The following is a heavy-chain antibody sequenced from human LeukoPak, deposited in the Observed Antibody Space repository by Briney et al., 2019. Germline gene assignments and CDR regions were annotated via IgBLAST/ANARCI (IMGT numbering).Heavy chain of an antibody. CDR1: GGSISSSNNY. CDR3: ARHPLSYGSVGGQAYFDY. V-gene: IGHV4-39*01. Sequence: SETLSLTCIVSGGSISSSNNYWGWIRQPPGKGLEWIGSIYYTGSTYDNPSLKSRVTISVDTSKNQFSLKLNSVTAADTAVYYCARHPLSYGSVGGQAYFDYWGQGTLVTVSS. J-gene: IGHJ4*02. CDR2: IYYTGST. D-gene: IGHD6-19*01.